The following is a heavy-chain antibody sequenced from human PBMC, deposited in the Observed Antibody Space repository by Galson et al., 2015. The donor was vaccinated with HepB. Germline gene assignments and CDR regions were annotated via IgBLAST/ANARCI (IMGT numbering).Heavy chain of an antibody. CDR1: GYTFTSYY. V-gene: IGHV1-46*01. Sequence: SVKVSCKASGYTFTSYYMHWVRQAPGQGLEWMGIINPSGGSTSYAQKFQGRVTMTRDTSTSTVYMELSSLRSEDTAVYYCARGYCSSTSCYRDYYYYMDVWGKGTTVTVSS. D-gene: IGHD2-2*01. CDR2: INPSGGST. CDR3: ARGYCSSTSCYRDYYYYMDV. J-gene: IGHJ6*03.